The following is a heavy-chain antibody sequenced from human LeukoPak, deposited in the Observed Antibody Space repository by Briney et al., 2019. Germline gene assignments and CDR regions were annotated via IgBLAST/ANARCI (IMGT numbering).Heavy chain of an antibody. J-gene: IGHJ4*02. CDR2: IYSGGST. CDR1: GFTVSSNY. CDR3: ARGYSSGWPKNYYFDY. V-gene: IGHV3-66*01. Sequence: GGCLRLSCAASGFTVSSNYMSWVRQAPGKGLEWVSVIYSGGSTYYADSVKGRFTISRDNSKNTLYPQMNSLRAEDTAVYYCARGYSSGWPKNYYFDYWGQGTLVTVSS. D-gene: IGHD6-19*01.